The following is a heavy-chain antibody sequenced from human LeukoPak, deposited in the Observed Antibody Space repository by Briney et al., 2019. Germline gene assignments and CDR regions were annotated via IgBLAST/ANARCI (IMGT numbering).Heavy chain of an antibody. CDR3: ARGLHLDSSGSLYY. CDR2: ITRENWI. CDR1: GFTVSEYY. J-gene: IGHJ4*02. Sequence: GGSLRLSCAASGFTVSEYYVTWVRQAPGKGLEWISYITRENWIYYSDSVKSRFTISRDHAKNSVYLEMNSLRADDTAVYYCARGLHLDSSGSLYYWGQGTLVTVSS. V-gene: IGHV3-69-1*01. D-gene: IGHD3-22*01.